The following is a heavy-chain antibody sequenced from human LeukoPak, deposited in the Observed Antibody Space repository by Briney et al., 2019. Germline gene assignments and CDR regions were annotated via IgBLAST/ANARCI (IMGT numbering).Heavy chain of an antibody. CDR1: GGSISSYF. CDR2: ISSSGST. J-gene: IGHJ4*02. D-gene: IGHD2-21*01. CDR3: ATDSDRGDWFFDY. V-gene: IGHV4-4*07. Sequence: SETLSLTCTVSGGSISSYFWTWTRQPAGKGLEWIGRISSSGSTNYNPSLNSRVTMSVDTSKNQLSLKLSSVTAADTAVYYCATDSDRGDWFFDYWGQGTLVTVSS.